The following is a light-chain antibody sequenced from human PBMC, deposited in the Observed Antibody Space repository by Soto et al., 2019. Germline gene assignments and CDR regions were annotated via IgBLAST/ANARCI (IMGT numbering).Light chain of an antibody. CDR3: QQSYTIHRT. CDR2: AAS. CDR1: QSVRTY. J-gene: IGKJ1*01. V-gene: IGKV1-39*01. Sequence: DIQMTQSPSSLSASVGDRVTITCRASQSVRTYLNWYQQERGKAPKLLIYAASSLPSGVPSRFSASGSGTDFTLTITSLQHEDFATYYCQQSYTIHRTFGQGTEVEIK.